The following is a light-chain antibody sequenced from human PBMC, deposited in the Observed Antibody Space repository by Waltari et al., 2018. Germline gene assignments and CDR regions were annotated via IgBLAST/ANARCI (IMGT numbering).Light chain of an antibody. J-gene: IGLJ3*02. V-gene: IGLV1-44*01. CDR3: STWDDRLTGVV. CDR1: YSNIGSNV. CDR2: SNE. Sequence: QSVLTQPPSASGTPGQRVTISCSGSYSNIGSNVVNWYQQLPGTGPSLLIYSNEQRPSGVPDRFSGSKSGTSASLAISGLQSEDEADYYCSTWDDRLTGVVFGGGTKVTVL.